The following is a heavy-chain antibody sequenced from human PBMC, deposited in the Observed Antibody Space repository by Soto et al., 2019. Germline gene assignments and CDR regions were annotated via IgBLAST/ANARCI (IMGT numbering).Heavy chain of an antibody. D-gene: IGHD1-1*01. CDR2: LNPTDGTT. CDR3: ARAPPNDGWFDP. V-gene: IGHV1-46*01. CDR1: GFTFTNYY. Sequence: QVQLVQSGTEVKKPGASMKISCKASGFTFTNYYMHWVRQAPGQGLEWMGILNPTDGTTSYAEKFRGRVTMTRDTSTSTVYLELSSLTSEDPAVFYCARAPPNDGWFDPWGQGTLVIVSS. J-gene: IGHJ5*02.